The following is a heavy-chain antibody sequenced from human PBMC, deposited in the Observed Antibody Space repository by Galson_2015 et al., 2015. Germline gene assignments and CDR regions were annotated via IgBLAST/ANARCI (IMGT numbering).Heavy chain of an antibody. V-gene: IGHV1-69*13. J-gene: IGHJ4*02. CDR2: IIPIFGTA. CDR1: GGTFSSYA. Sequence: SVKVSCKASGGTFSSYAISWVRQAPGQGLEWMGGIIPIFGTANYAQKFQGRVTITADESTSTAYMELSSLRSEDTAAYYCARGGGSRGDFDYWGQGTLVTVSS. D-gene: IGHD3-16*01. CDR3: ARGGGSRGDFDY.